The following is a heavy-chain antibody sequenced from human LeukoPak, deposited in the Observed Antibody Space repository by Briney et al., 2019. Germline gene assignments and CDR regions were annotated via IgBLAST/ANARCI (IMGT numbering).Heavy chain of an antibody. CDR3: ARAQQLAGPFDY. CDR1: GDSVSSNSAA. V-gene: IGHV6-1*01. Sequence: PSQTLSLTCAISGDSVSSNSAAWNWIRQSPSRGLEWLGRTYYGSKWYNDYAVSVKSRITIKPDTSKNQLSLQLNSVTPEDKAVYYCARAQQLAGPFDYWGQGTLVTVSS. D-gene: IGHD6-6*01. CDR2: TYYGSKWYN. J-gene: IGHJ4*02.